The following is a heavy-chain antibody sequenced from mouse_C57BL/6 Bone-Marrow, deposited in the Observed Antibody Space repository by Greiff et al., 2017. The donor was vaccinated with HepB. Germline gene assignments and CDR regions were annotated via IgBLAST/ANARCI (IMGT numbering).Heavy chain of an antibody. J-gene: IGHJ4*01. Sequence: EVQLQESGGGLVKPGGSLKLSCAASGFTFSDYGMHWVRQAPEKGLEWVAYISSGSSTIYYADTVKGRFTISRDNAKNTLFLQMTSLRSEDTAMYYCARRRPYAMDYWGQGTSVTVSS. V-gene: IGHV5-17*01. CDR1: GFTFSDYG. CDR2: ISSGSSTI. CDR3: ARRRPYAMDY.